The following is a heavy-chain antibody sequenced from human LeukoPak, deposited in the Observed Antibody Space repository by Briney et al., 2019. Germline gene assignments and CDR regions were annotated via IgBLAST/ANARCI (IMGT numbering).Heavy chain of an antibody. J-gene: IGHJ4*02. CDR1: GFTFSSYW. CDR2: IKQDASEK. D-gene: IGHD3-10*01. V-gene: IGHV3-7*04. Sequence: GGSLRLSCAASGFTFSSYWMSWVRQAPGKGLGWVANIKQDASEKYYVDSVKGRFTISRDNAKNSLYLQMNSLRAEDTAVYYCARASRHYYGSRGDYWGQGTLVTVSS. CDR3: ARASRHYYGSRGDY.